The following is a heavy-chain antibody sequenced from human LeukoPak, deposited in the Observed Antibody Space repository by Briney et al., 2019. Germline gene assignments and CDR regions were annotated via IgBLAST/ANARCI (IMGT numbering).Heavy chain of an antibody. CDR2: VHYSGAT. V-gene: IGHV4-39*01. J-gene: IGHJ4*02. CDR1: DGSIGGDIYY. Sequence: KPSETLSLTCSVSDGSIGGDIYYWGWMRQPPGKGLEWIGSVHYSGATYYSPSLKSRVTISVDTSKNQFSLRLSSVTAVDTALYYCARSRSGTRWSISIDYWGQGTLVTVSS. D-gene: IGHD3-10*01. CDR3: ARSRSGTRWSISIDY.